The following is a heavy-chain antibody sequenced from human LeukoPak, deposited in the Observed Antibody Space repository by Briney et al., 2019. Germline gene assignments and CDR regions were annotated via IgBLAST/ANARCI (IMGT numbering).Heavy chain of an antibody. Sequence: ASVKVSCKASGGTFSSYAISWVRQAHGQGLEWMGGIIPIFGTANYAQKFQGRVTITADESTSTAYMELSSLRSEDTAVYYCARDGPHIYYDSSGYYSHWGQGTLVTVSS. D-gene: IGHD3-22*01. CDR2: IIPIFGTA. J-gene: IGHJ1*01. CDR1: GGTFSSYA. CDR3: ARDGPHIYYDSSGYYSH. V-gene: IGHV1-69*01.